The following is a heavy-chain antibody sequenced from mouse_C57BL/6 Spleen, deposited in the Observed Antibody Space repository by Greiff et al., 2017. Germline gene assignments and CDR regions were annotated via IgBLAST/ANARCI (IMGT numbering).Heavy chain of an antibody. D-gene: IGHD2-3*01. J-gene: IGHJ4*01. CDR1: GFTFSSYA. V-gene: IGHV5-9-1*02. CDR3: TRGGRVTTMAMDY. CDR2: ISSGGDYI. Sequence: DVQLVESGEGLVKPGGSLKLSCAASGFTFSSYAMSWVRQTPEKRLEWVAYISSGGDYIYYADTVKGRFTISRDNARNTLYLQMSSLKSEDTAMYYCTRGGRVTTMAMDYWGQGTLVTVSS.